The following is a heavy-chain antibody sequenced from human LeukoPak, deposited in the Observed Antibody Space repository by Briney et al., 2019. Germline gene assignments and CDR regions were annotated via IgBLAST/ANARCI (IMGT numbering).Heavy chain of an antibody. CDR2: IYYSGST. D-gene: IGHD6-13*01. V-gene: IGHV4-39*01. J-gene: IGHJ4*02. CDR3: ATIVAAAARGFFDY. Sequence: SETLSLTRTVSGGSISSSSYYWGWIRQPPGQGLEYIGSIYYSGSTYYNPSLKSRVTMAVDTSKNQFSLKLSSVTAADTAVYYCATIVAAAARGFFDYWVQGTLVTVSS. CDR1: GGSISSSSYY.